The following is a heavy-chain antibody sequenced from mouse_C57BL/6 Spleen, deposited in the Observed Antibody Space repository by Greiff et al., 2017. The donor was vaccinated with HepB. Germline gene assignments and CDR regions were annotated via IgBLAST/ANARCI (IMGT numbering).Heavy chain of an antibody. D-gene: IGHD1-1*01. CDR2: IDPSDSYT. J-gene: IGHJ4*01. Sequence: VQLQQSGAELVMPGASVKLSCKASGYTFTSYWMHWVKQRPGQGLEWIGEIDPSDSYTNYNQKFKGKSTLTVDTSSSTAYMQLSSLTSEDSAVYYCARGYGSSPGAMDYWGQGTSVTVSS. CDR1: GYTFTSYW. CDR3: ARGYGSSPGAMDY. V-gene: IGHV1-69*01.